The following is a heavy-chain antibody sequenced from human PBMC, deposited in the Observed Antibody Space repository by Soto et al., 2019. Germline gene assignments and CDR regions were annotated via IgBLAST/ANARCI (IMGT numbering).Heavy chain of an antibody. CDR3: AGGPLYSSSSYGWFDP. V-gene: IGHV1-69*12. D-gene: IGHD6-6*01. CDR1: GGTFSSYA. Sequence: QVQLVQSGAEVKKPGSSVKVSCKASGGTFSSYAISWVRQAPGQGLEWMGGIIPIFGTANYAQKFQGRVTTTADESTSTAYMALSSLRSEDTAVYYCAGGPLYSSSSYGWFDPWGQGTLVTVSS. CDR2: IIPIFGTA. J-gene: IGHJ5*02.